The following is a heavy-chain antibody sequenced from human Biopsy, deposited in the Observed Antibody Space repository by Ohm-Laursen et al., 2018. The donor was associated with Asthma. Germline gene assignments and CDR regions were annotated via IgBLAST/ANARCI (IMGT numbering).Heavy chain of an antibody. D-gene: IGHD3-3*01. J-gene: IGHJ4*02. CDR1: GFTFRSYA. Sequence: SLRLSCAASGFTFRSYAMHWVRQAPGKGLEWVAVGGSYYDGGLKYYTDSVNGRFTVSRDDSKNTLYLQMNSLRPDDTAVYYCARDVMEWYLPAFDFWGQGTLVTVSS. CDR2: GGSYYDGGLK. CDR3: ARDVMEWYLPAFDF. V-gene: IGHV3-30-3*01.